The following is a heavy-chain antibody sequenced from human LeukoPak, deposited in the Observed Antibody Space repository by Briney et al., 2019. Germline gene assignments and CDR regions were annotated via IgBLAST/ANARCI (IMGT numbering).Heavy chain of an antibody. CDR1: GGSFSGYY. CDR3: ARDATEMATILRPFDY. D-gene: IGHD5-24*01. Sequence: SETLSLTCAVYGGSFSGYYWSWIRQPPGKGLEWIGEINHSGSTNYNPSLKSRVTISVDTSKNQFSLKLSSVTAADTAVYYCARDATEMATILRPFDYWGQGTLVTVSS. J-gene: IGHJ4*02. CDR2: INHSGST. V-gene: IGHV4-34*01.